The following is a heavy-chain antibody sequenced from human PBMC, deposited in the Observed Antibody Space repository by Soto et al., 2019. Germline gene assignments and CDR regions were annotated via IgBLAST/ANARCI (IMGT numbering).Heavy chain of an antibody. CDR3: VRRHVSATGIDWFDP. V-gene: IGHV1-3*01. J-gene: IGHJ5*02. D-gene: IGHD6-13*01. CDR1: GYPFTSYG. CDR2: INAANGDT. Sequence: ASVKVYFKASGYPFTSYGIHLVRQAPGQSLEWMGWINAANGDTKYSPKFQGRVTITRDTSASTAYMELSSLRSEDTAVYYCVRRHVSATGIDWFDPWAQGTLVTVSS.